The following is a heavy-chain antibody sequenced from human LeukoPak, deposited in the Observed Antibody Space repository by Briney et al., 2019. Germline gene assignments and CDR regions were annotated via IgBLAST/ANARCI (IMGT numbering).Heavy chain of an antibody. CDR3: ASCGPRGYSYGRYYYYGMDV. Sequence: SETLSLTCAVYGGSFSGYYWSWIRQPPGKGLEWIGEINHSGSTNYNPSLKSRVTISVDTSKNQFSLKLSSVTAADTAVYYCASCGPRGYSYGRYYYYGMDVWGKGTTVTVSS. CDR1: GGSFSGYY. CDR2: INHSGST. D-gene: IGHD5-18*01. V-gene: IGHV4-34*01. J-gene: IGHJ6*04.